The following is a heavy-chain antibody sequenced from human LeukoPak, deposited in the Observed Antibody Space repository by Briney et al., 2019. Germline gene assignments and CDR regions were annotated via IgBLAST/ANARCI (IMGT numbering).Heavy chain of an antibody. V-gene: IGHV3-53*01. CDR2: IYSDGST. CDR1: GLTVGSNY. D-gene: IGHD6-19*01. Sequence: PGGSLRLSCAASGLTVGSNYMSWVRQAPGKGLEWVSSIYSDGSTYYADSVKGRFTISRDISKNTLYLQMNSLRAEDTAVYYCARDSIPYLVVAGKSDDYWGQGTLVTVSS. CDR3: ARDSIPYLVVAGKSDDY. J-gene: IGHJ4*02.